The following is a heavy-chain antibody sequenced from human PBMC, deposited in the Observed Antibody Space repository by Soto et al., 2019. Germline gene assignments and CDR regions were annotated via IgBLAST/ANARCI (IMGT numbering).Heavy chain of an antibody. CDR3: ARLYSGWQP. V-gene: IGHV2-5*02. J-gene: IGHJ5*02. Sequence: QITLKESGPTLVKPTQTLTLTCTFSGLSLSTTGVGVGWIRQPPGKALEWLALIYWDDDKRYSPSLKSRLPITKDTSKNQVVLRLTNLDPVDTATYYCARLYSGWQPWGQGTLVTVPS. CDR2: IYWDDDK. CDR1: GLSLSTTGVG. D-gene: IGHD5-12*01.